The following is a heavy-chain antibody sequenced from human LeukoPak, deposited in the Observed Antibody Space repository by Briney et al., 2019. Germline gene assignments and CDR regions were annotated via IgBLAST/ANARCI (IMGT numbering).Heavy chain of an antibody. Sequence: GGSLRLSCAASGFTFSSCAMSWVRQAPGKGLEWVSAISGSGGSTYYADSVKGRFTISRDNSKNTLYLQMNSLRAEDTAVYYCAKASYYDYVWGSYRPNWFDPWGQGTLVTVSS. J-gene: IGHJ5*02. V-gene: IGHV3-23*01. D-gene: IGHD3-16*02. CDR3: AKASYYDYVWGSYRPNWFDP. CDR1: GFTFSSCA. CDR2: ISGSGGST.